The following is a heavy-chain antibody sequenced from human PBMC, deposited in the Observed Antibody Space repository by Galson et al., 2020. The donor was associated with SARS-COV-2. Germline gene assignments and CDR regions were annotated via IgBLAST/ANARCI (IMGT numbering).Heavy chain of an antibody. CDR3: ARANSGSYWSNFDY. CDR1: GFTFSDHA. J-gene: IGHJ4*02. D-gene: IGHD1-26*01. V-gene: IGHV3-30*02. Sequence: GESLKISCAASGFTFSDHAMHWVRQAPGKGLEWVAQIFFGGSEKYYGDSVRGRFTISRDNSKNTLYLQMNSLRAEDTAVYYCARANSGSYWSNFDYWGQGTLVTVSS. CDR2: IFFGGSEK.